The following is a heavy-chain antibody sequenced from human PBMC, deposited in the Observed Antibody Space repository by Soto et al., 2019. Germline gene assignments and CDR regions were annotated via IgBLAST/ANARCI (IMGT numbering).Heavy chain of an antibody. D-gene: IGHD5-12*01. Sequence: GFLRISLARSGFCLSFYSMIWVRQSPGKGLEWVSSTSSNSNNIYYADSVKGRFTISRDNAKNSLYLQMNSLRAEDTAVYFCARDQGLKRWLQLNPLDFWGLGTLVTVPS. J-gene: IGHJ4*02. CDR2: TSSNSNNI. CDR1: GFCLSFYS. CDR3: ARDQGLKRWLQLNPLDF. V-gene: IGHV3-21*01.